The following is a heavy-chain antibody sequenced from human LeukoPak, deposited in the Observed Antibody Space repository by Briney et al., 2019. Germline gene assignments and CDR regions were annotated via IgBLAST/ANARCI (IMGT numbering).Heavy chain of an antibody. CDR3: ARTYDFWSGSAYYFDY. V-gene: IGHV1-2*02. D-gene: IGHD3-3*01. CDR2: INPNSGGT. CDR1: GYTFTSYY. J-gene: IGHJ4*02. Sequence: ASVKVSCKASGYTFTSYYMHWVRQAPGQGLEWMGWINPNSGGTNYAQKFQGRVTMTRDTSISTAYMELSRLRSDDTAVYYCARTYDFWSGSAYYFDYWGQGTLVTVSS.